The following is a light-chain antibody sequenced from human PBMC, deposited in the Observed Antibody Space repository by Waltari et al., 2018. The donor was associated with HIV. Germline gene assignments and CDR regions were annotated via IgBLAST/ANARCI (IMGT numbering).Light chain of an antibody. CDR3: CSYTGSSTRRPYV. J-gene: IGLJ1*01. Sequence: QSALTQPASVSGSPGQSITISCTGTSSDVGSYNLVSWYQQQPGKAPKVMIYEGSKRPSGVSHRFSGSKSGNTASLTISGLQAEDEADYYCCSYTGSSTRRPYVFGTGTKVTVL. CDR1: SSDVGSYNL. V-gene: IGLV2-23*01. CDR2: EGS.